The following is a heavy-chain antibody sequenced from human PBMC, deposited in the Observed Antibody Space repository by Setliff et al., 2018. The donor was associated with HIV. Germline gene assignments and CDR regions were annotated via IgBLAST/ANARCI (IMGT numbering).Heavy chain of an antibody. V-gene: IGHV1-3*01. D-gene: IGHD3-22*01. CDR2: IIADNGDT. J-gene: IGHJ6*02. CDR1: GYTFTNFA. Sequence: ASVKVSCKSSGYTFTNFAIHWVRQAPGQRLEWMGWIIADNGDTKYSQKFEGRVTITRDTSASTAYMELSSLRAEDTSVYYCARGDAIVIGSVYDMDVWGQGTPVTVSS. CDR3: ARGDAIVIGSVYDMDV.